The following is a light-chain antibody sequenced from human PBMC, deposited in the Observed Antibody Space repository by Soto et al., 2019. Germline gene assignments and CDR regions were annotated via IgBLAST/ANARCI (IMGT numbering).Light chain of an antibody. Sequence: EILLTQSPATLSLSPRERATPSRRASQSVSSYLAWYQQKPGQAPRLLIYDASNRATGIPARFSGSGSGTDFTLTISSLEPEDFAVYYCQQRSNWWTFGQGTKVAIK. V-gene: IGKV3-11*01. J-gene: IGKJ1*01. CDR3: QQRSNWWT. CDR2: DAS. CDR1: QSVSSY.